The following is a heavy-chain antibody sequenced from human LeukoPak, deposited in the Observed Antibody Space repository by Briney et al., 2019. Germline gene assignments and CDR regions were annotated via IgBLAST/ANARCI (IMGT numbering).Heavy chain of an antibody. D-gene: IGHD6-13*01. J-gene: IGHJ4*02. CDR1: GFTFSSYA. CDR3: ASGPKGYSSSWYYFDY. Sequence: PGGSLRLSCAASGFTFSSYAMSWVRQAPGKGLEWVSAISGSGGSTYYADSVKGRFTISRDNSKNTLYLQMNSLRAEDTAVYYCASGPKGYSSSWYYFDYWGQGTLVTVSS. CDR2: ISGSGGST. V-gene: IGHV3-23*01.